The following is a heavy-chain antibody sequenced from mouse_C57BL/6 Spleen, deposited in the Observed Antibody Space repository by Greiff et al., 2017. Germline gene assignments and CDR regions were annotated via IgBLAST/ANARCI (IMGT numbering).Heavy chain of an antibody. D-gene: IGHD2-3*01. Sequence: QVQLKQSGAELARPGASVKLSCKASGYTFTSYGISWVKQRTGQGLEWIGEIYPRSGNTYYNEKFKGKATLTADKSSSTAYMELRSLTSEDSAVYFCARTGIYDGYYGYFDYWGQGTTLTVSS. CDR3: ARTGIYDGYYGYFDY. V-gene: IGHV1-81*01. CDR1: GYTFTSYG. CDR2: IYPRSGNT. J-gene: IGHJ2*01.